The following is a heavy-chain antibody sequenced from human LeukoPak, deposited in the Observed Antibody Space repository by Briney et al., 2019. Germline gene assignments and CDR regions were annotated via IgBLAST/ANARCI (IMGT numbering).Heavy chain of an antibody. CDR1: LDSTTSNF. J-gene: IGHJ4*02. D-gene: IGHD1-14*01. Sequence: SETLSLTCTVSLDSTTSNFWSWVRQPPGKGLEWIGEIHRSGSPNYNPSLQSRVTISIDWSRNQIVLELSSVTAADTAVYYCARGILGGFNPGAYWGQGTLVTVSS. CDR2: IHRSGSP. CDR3: ARGILGGFNPGAY. V-gene: IGHV4-4*02.